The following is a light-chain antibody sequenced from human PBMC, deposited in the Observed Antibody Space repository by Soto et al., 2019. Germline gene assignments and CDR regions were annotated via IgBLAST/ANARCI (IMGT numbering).Light chain of an antibody. CDR2: GAS. V-gene: IGKV3-15*01. CDR3: QQYNNWPQT. J-gene: IGKJ1*01. CDR1: QSVSSN. Sequence: MTQSPSSLSVSPGERATLSCRASQSVSSNLAWYQQKPGQAPRLLINGASTRATGIPARFSGSGSGTEFTLTISSLQSEDFAVYYCQQYNNWPQTFGQGTKVDIK.